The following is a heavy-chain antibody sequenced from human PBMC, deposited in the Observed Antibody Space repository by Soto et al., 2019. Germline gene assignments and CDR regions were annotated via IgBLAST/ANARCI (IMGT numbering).Heavy chain of an antibody. J-gene: IGHJ4*02. Sequence: PGGSLRLSCAASGFSFSHYAMHWVRQAPGKGLEWVSTIKDSGDSTYYLDSVRGRFTISRDYSRNTLYFQMTSLRAEDTALYHCVKGGASYTSCWYANWGQGILVTVSS. CDR1: GFSFSHYA. D-gene: IGHD6-13*01. CDR2: IKDSGDST. V-gene: IGHV3-23*01. CDR3: VKGGASYTSCWYAN.